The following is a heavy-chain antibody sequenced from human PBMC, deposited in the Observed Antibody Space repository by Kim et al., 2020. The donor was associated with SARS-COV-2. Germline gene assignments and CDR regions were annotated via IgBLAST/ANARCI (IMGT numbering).Heavy chain of an antibody. J-gene: IGHJ4*02. CDR3: ARRDSPNSSGFRYFDY. CDR2: INHSGST. V-gene: IGHV4-34*01. Sequence: SETLSLTCAVYGGSFSGYYWSWIRQPPGKGLEWIGEINHSGSTNYNPSLKSRVTISVDTSKNQFSLKLSSVTAADTAVYYCARRDSPNSSGFRYFDYWGQGTLVTVSS. D-gene: IGHD3-22*01. CDR1: GGSFSGYY.